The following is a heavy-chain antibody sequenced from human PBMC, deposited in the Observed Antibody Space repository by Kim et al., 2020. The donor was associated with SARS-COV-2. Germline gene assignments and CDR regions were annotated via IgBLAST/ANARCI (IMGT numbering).Heavy chain of an antibody. CDR3: ARHTSPYSLLDY. D-gene: IGHD2-15*01. CDR1: SGSISSSSYY. J-gene: IGHJ4*02. Sequence: SETLSLTCTLSSGSISSSSYYWVWIHQPPGNGLEFIGKIHYLGTTYYNPSLKSRVTISIDPSKNYFSLKFTSVTAAYTAVYFFARHTSPYSLLDYWGQG. CDR2: IHYLGTT. V-gene: IGHV4-39*01.